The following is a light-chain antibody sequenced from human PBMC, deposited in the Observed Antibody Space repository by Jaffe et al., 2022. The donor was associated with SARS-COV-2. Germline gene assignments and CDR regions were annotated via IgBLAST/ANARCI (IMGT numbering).Light chain of an antibody. CDR3: QQYGGSRT. J-gene: IGKJ1*01. Sequence: EIVLTQSPGTLSLSPGERATLSCRASQSVSSSYLAWYQQKVGQAPRLLIYGASSRATGIPDRFSGSGSGTDFTLTISRLEPEDFAVYYCQQYGGSRTFGQGTKVEIK. V-gene: IGKV3-20*01. CDR1: QSVSSSY. CDR2: GAS.